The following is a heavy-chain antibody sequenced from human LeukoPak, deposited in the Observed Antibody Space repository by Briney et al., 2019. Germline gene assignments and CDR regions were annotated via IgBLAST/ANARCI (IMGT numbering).Heavy chain of an antibody. CDR3: AKEALIVGATLAWFDP. D-gene: IGHD1-26*01. J-gene: IGHJ5*02. Sequence: GGSLRLSCAASGFTFSSYSMNWVRQAPGKGLEWVSYISSSRSTIYYADSVKGRFTISRDNSKNTLYLQMNSLRAEDTAVYYCAKEALIVGATLAWFDPWGQGTLVTVSS. V-gene: IGHV3-48*01. CDR2: ISSSRSTI. CDR1: GFTFSSYS.